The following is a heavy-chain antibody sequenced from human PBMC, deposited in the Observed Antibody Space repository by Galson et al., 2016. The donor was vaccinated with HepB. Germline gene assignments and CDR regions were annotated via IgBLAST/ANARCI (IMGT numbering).Heavy chain of an antibody. CDR3: ARGFCGGEACHNWFDP. Sequence: PALVKPTQTLTLTCTLSGFSLSTSGMRVSWIRQPPGKALEWLGRVDWDGDIHYGTSMKTSLLISRDTSKNQVVLTMTNVDTVDTATYFCARGFCGGEACHNWFDPWGQGILVTVSS. CDR1: GFSLSTSGMR. CDR2: VDWDGDI. D-gene: IGHD2-21*01. V-gene: IGHV2-70*04. J-gene: IGHJ5*02.